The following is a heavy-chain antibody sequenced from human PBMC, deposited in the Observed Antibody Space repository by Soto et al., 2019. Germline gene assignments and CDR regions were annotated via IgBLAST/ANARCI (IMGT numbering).Heavy chain of an antibody. CDR1: GGSISGYY. Sequence: PSETLSLTCAVSGGSISGYYWSWIRQPPGKRLEWIGYIYYSGYTNYNPSLKSRVTISVDRSKNQFSLELRSVTASDTAVYYCARDSVGSGSDWGQETLVTVS. J-gene: IGHJ4*02. D-gene: IGHD5-12*01. CDR3: ARDSVGSGSD. CDR2: IYYSGYT. V-gene: IGHV4-59*01.